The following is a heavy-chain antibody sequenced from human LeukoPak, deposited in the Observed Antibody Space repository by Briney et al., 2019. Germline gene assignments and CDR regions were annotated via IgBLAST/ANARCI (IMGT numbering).Heavy chain of an antibody. CDR2: ISSSSSYI. CDR1: GFTFSSYS. V-gene: IGHV3-21*01. J-gene: IGHJ3*02. Sequence: GGSLRLSCAASGFTFSSYSMNWVRQAPGKGLEWVSSISSSSSYIYYADSVKGRFTISRDNAKNSLYLQMNSLRAEDTAVYYCAKDLLGYCSSTSCYTAAFDIWGQGTMVTVSS. CDR3: AKDLLGYCSSTSCYTAAFDI. D-gene: IGHD2-2*02.